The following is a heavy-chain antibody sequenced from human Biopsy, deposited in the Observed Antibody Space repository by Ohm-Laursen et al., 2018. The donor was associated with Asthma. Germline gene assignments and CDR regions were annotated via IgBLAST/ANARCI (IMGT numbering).Heavy chain of an antibody. J-gene: IGHJ5*02. V-gene: IGHV4-59*07. CDR3: ARATSTWSQSGPHFFDH. CDR1: PGSINDYY. CDR2: VHSSGST. Sequence: SDTLSLTCPVSPGSINDYYLNWIRQFPGKGLEWIGYVHSSGSTRFNPSLKSRVTVSVDTSVDQVSLKLSSVSAADTAIYHCARATSTWSQSGPHFFDHWGPGTLVTVSS. D-gene: IGHD6-13*01.